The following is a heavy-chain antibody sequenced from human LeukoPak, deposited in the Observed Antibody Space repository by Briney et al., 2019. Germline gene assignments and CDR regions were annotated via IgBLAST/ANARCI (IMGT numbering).Heavy chain of an antibody. V-gene: IGHV3-30*18. D-gene: IGHD6-13*01. CDR2: ISYDGSNK. CDR1: GFTFSSYV. CDR3: AKGKSFRTRGTAAAEFDY. Sequence: GRSLRLSCAASGFTFSSYVIHWVRQAPGKGLEWVAVISYDGSNKYYADSVKGRFTISRDNSKNTLYLQMNSLRVEDTAVYYCAKGKSFRTRGTAAAEFDYWGQGTLVTVSS. J-gene: IGHJ4*02.